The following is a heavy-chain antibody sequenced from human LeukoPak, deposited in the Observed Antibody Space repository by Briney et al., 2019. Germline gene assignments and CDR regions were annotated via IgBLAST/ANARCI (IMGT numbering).Heavy chain of an antibody. V-gene: IGHV1-18*01. CDR2: ISAYIGNT. D-gene: IGHD3-22*01. Sequence: ASVKVSCKASGYTFTSYGISWVRQAPGQGLEWMGWISAYIGNTNYAQKFQGRVTMTRDTSISTAYMELSRLRSDDTAVYYCASGYYDSSGYSEYYYGMDVWGQGTTVTVSS. J-gene: IGHJ6*02. CDR1: GYTFTSYG. CDR3: ASGYYDSSGYSEYYYGMDV.